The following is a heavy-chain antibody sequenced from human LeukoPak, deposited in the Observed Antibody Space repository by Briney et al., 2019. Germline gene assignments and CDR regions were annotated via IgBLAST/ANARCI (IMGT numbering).Heavy chain of an antibody. CDR3: AREAYPTGEREYNWFDP. J-gene: IGHJ5*02. CDR2: IYHTGST. Sequence: PSQTLSLTCTVSGGSISGGAYYWSWIRQPPGKGLEWIGYIYHTGSTYYNPSLKSRVTISVDRSKNQFSLKLSSVTAADTAVYYCAREAYPTGEREYNWFDPWGQGSLVTVSS. CDR1: GGSISGGAYY. V-gene: IGHV4-30-2*01. D-gene: IGHD1-1*01.